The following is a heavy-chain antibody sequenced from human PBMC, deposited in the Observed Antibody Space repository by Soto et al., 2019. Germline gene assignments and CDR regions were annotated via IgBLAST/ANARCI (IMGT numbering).Heavy chain of an antibody. J-gene: IGHJ5*02. D-gene: IGHD3-3*01. Sequence: GASVKVCCKASGDGFTCHVRRWVRQAPGQGLEWMGWISAYNGNTNYAQKLQGRVTMTTETSTSTAYMELRSLRSDDTAVYYCAREAPEWVLRPGFDPWGQGTLVTVSS. CDR2: ISAYNGNT. CDR1: GDGFTCHV. CDR3: AREAPEWVLRPGFDP. V-gene: IGHV1-18*04.